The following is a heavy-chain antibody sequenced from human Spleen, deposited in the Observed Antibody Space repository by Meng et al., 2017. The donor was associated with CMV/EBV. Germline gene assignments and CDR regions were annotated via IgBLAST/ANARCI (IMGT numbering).Heavy chain of an antibody. CDR3: AREKWTVTILYYYYGMDV. Sequence: SLKISCAASGFTFDDYAMHWVRQAPGKGLEWVSGISWNSGSIGYADSVKGRFTISRDNAKNSLYLQMNSLRAEDTAVYYCAREKWTVTILYYYYGMDVWGQGTTVTVSS. CDR2: ISWNSGSI. V-gene: IGHV3-9*01. D-gene: IGHD4-11*01. CDR1: GFTFDDYA. J-gene: IGHJ6*02.